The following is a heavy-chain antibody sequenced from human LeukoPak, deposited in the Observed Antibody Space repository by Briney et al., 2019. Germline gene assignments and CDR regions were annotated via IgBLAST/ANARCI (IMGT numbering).Heavy chain of an antibody. V-gene: IGHV4-59*08. Sequence: PSETLSLTCTVSGGFLTAFYWGWIRQPPGKGLEWIGYIYYSGSTNYNPSLKSRVTISVDTSKDQFSLKLSSVTAADTAVYYCARQRIHWFDPWGQGTLVTVSS. CDR3: ARQRIHWFDP. J-gene: IGHJ5*02. CDR1: GGFLTAFY. CDR2: IYYSGST.